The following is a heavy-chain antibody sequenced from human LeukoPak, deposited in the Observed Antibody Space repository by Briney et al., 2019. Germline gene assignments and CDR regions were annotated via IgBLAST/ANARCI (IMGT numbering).Heavy chain of an antibody. D-gene: IGHD3-3*01. CDR3: ARGYDFWSGYYYYYIDV. Sequence: SETLSLTCTVSGGSISSYYWSWIRQPPGKGLEWIGYIYYSGSTNYNPSLKSRVTLSVDPSKNQFSLQVNSVTAADTAVYYCARGYDFWSGYYYYYIDVWGNGTTVTVSS. V-gene: IGHV4-59*08. CDR1: GGSISSYY. J-gene: IGHJ6*03. CDR2: IYYSGST.